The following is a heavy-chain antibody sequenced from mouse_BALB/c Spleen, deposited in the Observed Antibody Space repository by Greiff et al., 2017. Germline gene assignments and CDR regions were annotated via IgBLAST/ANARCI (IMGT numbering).Heavy chain of an antibody. D-gene: IGHD2-1*01. CDR2: ISSGGSYT. J-gene: IGHJ1*01. Sequence: EVQLQESGGDLVKPGGSLKLSCAASGFTFSSYGMSWVRQTPDKRLEWVGTISSGGSYTYYPDSVKGRFTISRDNTKNTLYLQMSSLKSEDTAMYYCARLYYGNPYWYFDVWGAGTTVTVSS. CDR3: ARLYYGNPYWYFDV. CDR1: GFTFSSYG. V-gene: IGHV5-6*01.